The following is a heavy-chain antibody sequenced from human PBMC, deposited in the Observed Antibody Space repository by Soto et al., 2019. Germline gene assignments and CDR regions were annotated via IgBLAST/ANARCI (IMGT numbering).Heavy chain of an antibody. Sequence: EVQLLQSGGGLVQPGGSLRLSCAASGFSFTNYAFNWVRQAPGKGLEWVSTISSGGYITYYAESVKGRFTYSRDNSRNTLYVQMNSLRVDDTAVYYCATDQRGLGIAGYDAFDIWGQGTMVTVSS. CDR3: ATDQRGLGIAGYDAFDI. CDR2: ISSGGYIT. V-gene: IGHV3-23*01. J-gene: IGHJ3*02. CDR1: GFSFTNYA. D-gene: IGHD2-21*01.